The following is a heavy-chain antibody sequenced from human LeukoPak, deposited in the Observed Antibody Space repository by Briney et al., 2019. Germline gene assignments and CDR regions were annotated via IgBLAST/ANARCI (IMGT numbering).Heavy chain of an antibody. J-gene: IGHJ6*03. CDR2: INHSGST. Sequence: SETLSLTCAVYGGSFSGYYWSWIHQPPGKGLEWIGEINHSGSTNYNPSLKSRVTISVDTSKNQFSLKLSSVTAADTAVYYCARDGTSDGDYSDYYYYMDVWGKGTTVTISS. D-gene: IGHD4-17*01. V-gene: IGHV4-34*01. CDR3: ARDGTSDGDYSDYYYYMDV. CDR1: GGSFSGYY.